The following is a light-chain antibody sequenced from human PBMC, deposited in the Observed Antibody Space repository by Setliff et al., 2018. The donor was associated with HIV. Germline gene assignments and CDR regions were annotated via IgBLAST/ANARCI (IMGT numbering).Light chain of an antibody. V-gene: IGLV2-14*03. J-gene: IGLJ1*01. CDR3: SSYTSNNSGV. CDR1: SSDVGGYNY. Sequence: QPVLTQPASVSGSPGQSITISCTGTSSDVGGYNYVSWYQQHPGKAPKLMIYDVTNRPSGVSNRFSGSNSGNTASLTISGLQAEDEADYYCSSYTSNNSGVFGTGTKVTVL. CDR2: DVT.